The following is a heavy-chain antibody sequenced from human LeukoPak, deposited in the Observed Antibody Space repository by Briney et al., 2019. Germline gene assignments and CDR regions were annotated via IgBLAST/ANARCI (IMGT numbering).Heavy chain of an antibody. D-gene: IGHD1-1*01. CDR2: ISGSNSYI. V-gene: IGHV3-21*01. J-gene: IGHJ4*02. Sequence: GGSLRLSCSASGFTFSTYWMSWVRQAPGKGLEWVSSISGSNSYIFYADSVKGRFTVSRDNAKDSLYLQMNSLRAEDTAVYYCARALTTLTYEGYWGQGTLVTVSS. CDR3: ARALTTLTYEGY. CDR1: GFTFSTYW.